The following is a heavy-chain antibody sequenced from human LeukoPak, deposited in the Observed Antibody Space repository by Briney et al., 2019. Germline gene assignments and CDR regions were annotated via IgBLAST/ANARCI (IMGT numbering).Heavy chain of an antibody. CDR2: ISPSGDIT. CDR1: GFTFSNHG. CDR3: AKDDAWLRFGE. V-gene: IGHV3-23*01. D-gene: IGHD3-10*01. J-gene: IGHJ4*02. Sequence: GGSLRLSCAASGFTFSNHGMNWVRQAPGRGLEWVSGISPSGDITYYADSVKGRFTISRDNSKNTVYLQVISLTAEDTAVYYCAKDDAWLRFGEWSQGTLVTVSS.